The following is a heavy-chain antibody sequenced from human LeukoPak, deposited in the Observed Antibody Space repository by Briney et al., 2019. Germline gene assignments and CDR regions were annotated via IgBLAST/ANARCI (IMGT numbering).Heavy chain of an antibody. Sequence: GRSLRLSCTASGFTFSTYAMHWVRQAPGKGLEWVAVISYDGSNKYYADSVKGRFTISRDNSKNTLYLQMNSLRAEDTAVYYCARDHDAFDIWGQGTMVTVSS. V-gene: IGHV3-30-3*01. J-gene: IGHJ3*02. CDR1: GFTFSTYA. CDR3: ARDHDAFDI. CDR2: ISYDGSNK.